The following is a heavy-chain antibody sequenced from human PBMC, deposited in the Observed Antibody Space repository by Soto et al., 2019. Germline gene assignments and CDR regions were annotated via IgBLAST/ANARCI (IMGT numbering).Heavy chain of an antibody. J-gene: IGHJ6*02. CDR2: IYPSGAS. CDR3: ARATFGAVLHLEV. D-gene: IGHD3-3*01. CDR1: GASISTAGYT. Sequence: LSLTCAVSGASISTAGYTWSWIRQPPGKGLEWIGYIYPSGASTYNPSLRSRVTISLDASRNRFSLSVGSVTAADTAVYYCARATFGAVLHLEVWGQGTKVTVSS. V-gene: IGHV4-30-2*01.